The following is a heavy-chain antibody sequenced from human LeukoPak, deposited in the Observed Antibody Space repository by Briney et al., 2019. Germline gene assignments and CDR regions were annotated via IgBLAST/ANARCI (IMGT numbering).Heavy chain of an antibody. V-gene: IGHV3-21*01. CDR1: GFIFSTYI. Sequence: GGSLRLSRAASGFIFSTYIMNWVRQAPGKGLEWVSSISTSSSYIYYADSLKGRFTISRDNSKNTLYLQMNGLRAEDTAMYYCAKVSLNMVNDAFDIWGQGTMVSVSS. J-gene: IGHJ3*02. CDR2: ISTSSSYI. CDR3: AKVSLNMVNDAFDI. D-gene: IGHD4/OR15-4a*01.